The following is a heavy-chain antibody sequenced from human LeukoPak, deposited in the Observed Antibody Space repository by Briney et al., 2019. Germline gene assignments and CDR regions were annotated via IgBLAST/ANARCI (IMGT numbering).Heavy chain of an antibody. CDR3: AKDSTPKYYYGSGSYLADY. D-gene: IGHD3-10*01. Sequence: GGSLRLSCAASGFTFSSYAMSWVRQAPGKGLEWVSAISGSGGSTYYGDSVKGRFTISRDNSKNTLYLQMNSLRAEDTAVYYCAKDSTPKYYYGSGSYLADYWGQGTLVTVSS. CDR2: ISGSGGST. J-gene: IGHJ4*02. V-gene: IGHV3-23*01. CDR1: GFTFSSYA.